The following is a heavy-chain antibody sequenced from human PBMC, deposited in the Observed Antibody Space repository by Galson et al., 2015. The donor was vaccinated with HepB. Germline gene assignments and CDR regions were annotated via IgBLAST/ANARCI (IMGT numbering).Heavy chain of an antibody. CDR3: AKDQWRYCSSTSCPPPDY. V-gene: IGHV3-30*18. CDR2: ISYDGSNK. J-gene: IGHJ4*02. CDR1: GFTFSSYG. Sequence: SLRLSCAASGFTFSSYGMHWVRQAPGKGLEWVAVISYDGSNKYYADSVKGRFTISRDNSKNTLYLQMNSLRAEDTAVYYCAKDQWRYCSSTSCPPPDYWGQGTLVTVSS. D-gene: IGHD2-2*01.